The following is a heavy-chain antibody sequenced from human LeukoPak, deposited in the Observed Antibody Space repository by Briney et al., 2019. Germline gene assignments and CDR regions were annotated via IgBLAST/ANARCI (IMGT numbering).Heavy chain of an antibody. CDR2: INHSGST. CDR3: ARAGPYSSSWYGTGRPDRSMDV. J-gene: IGHJ6*02. CDR1: GGSFSGYY. V-gene: IGHV4-34*01. D-gene: IGHD6-13*01. Sequence: PSETLSPTCAVYGGSFSGYYWSWIRQPPGKGLEWIGEINHSGSTNYNPSLKSRVTISVDTSKNQFSLKLSSVTAADTAVYYCARAGPYSSSWYGTGRPDRSMDVWGQGTTVTVSS.